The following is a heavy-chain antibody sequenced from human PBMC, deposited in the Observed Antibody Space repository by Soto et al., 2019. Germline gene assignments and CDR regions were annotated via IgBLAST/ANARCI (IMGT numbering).Heavy chain of an antibody. J-gene: IGHJ5*02. CDR2: IKQDGSEK. Sequence: GGSLRLSCAASGFTFSSYWMSWVRQAPGKGLEWVANIKQDGSEKYYVDSVKGRFTISRDNAKNSLYLQMNSLRAEDTAVYYCARARSIAAHRRASTENWFDPWGQGTLVTVSS. CDR1: GFTFSSYW. V-gene: IGHV3-7*01. D-gene: IGHD6-6*01. CDR3: ARARSIAAHRRASTENWFDP.